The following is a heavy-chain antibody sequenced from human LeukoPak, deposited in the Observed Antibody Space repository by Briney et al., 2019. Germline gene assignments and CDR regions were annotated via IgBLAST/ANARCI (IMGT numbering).Heavy chain of an antibody. CDR3: ARGSHNSGYPLDY. CDR1: GFTFSSYT. V-gene: IGHV3-23*01. D-gene: IGHD3-22*01. J-gene: IGHJ4*02. Sequence: SGGSLRLSCVASGFTFSSYTMTWVRQAPGKGLEWVSCISSPGETIYYADSVKGRFTISRDNSKNTLYLQMNSLRGEDTAMYYCARGSHNSGYPLDYWGQGALVTVSS. CDR2: ISSPGETI.